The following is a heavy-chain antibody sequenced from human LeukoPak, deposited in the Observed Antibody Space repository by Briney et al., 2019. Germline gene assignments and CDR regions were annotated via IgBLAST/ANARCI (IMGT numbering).Heavy chain of an antibody. J-gene: IGHJ4*02. CDR2: ISWNSSSI. D-gene: IGHD3-3*01. V-gene: IGHV3-9*01. CDR3: AKDQLVFWSGYPNMGAFDY. Sequence: QSGGSLRLSCAASGFTFSSYAMSWVRQAPGKGLEWVSGISWNSSSIGYADSVKGRFTISRDNAKNSLYLQMNSLRAEDTALYYCAKDQLVFWSGYPNMGAFDYWGQGTLVTVSS. CDR1: GFTFSSYA.